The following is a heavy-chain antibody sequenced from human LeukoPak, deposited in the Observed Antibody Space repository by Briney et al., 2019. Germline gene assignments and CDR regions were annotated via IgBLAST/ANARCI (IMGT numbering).Heavy chain of an antibody. CDR2: IFRSGST. CDR3: AALRIAAAAYFDY. Sequence: SETLSLTCSVSGYSISSGFYWGWIRQPPGKGLEWIGNIFRSGSTYYNTSLKSRVTISVDTSKNQFSLKLSSVTAADTAVYYCAALRIAAAAYFDYWGQGTLVTVSS. J-gene: IGHJ4*02. V-gene: IGHV4-38-2*02. D-gene: IGHD6-13*01. CDR1: GYSISSGFY.